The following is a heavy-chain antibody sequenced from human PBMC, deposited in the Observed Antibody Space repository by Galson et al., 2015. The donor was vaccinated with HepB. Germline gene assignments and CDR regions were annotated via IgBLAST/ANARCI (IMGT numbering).Heavy chain of an antibody. Sequence: SLRLSCAASGFTFGDYAMSWVRQAPGKGLEWVGFIRDKGYGGTTDHAASVKGRLIISRDDSKSIAYLQMNSLKLEDTAVYDCARTRMAVSDVFDYGGQGTLVTVSS. J-gene: IGHJ4*02. D-gene: IGHD2-21*01. CDR2: IRDKGYGGTT. CDR1: GFTFGDYA. V-gene: IGHV3-49*04. CDR3: ARTRMAVSDVFDY.